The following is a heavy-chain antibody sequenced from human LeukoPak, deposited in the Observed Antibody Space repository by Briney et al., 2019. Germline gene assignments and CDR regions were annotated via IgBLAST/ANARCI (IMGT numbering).Heavy chain of an antibody. J-gene: IGHJ5*02. V-gene: IGHV4-38-2*01. CDR1: GYSISSGYY. D-gene: IGHD2-2*01. CDR2: IYHSGST. CDR3: ASEHWYQLLYWFDP. Sequence: SETLSLTCAVSGYSISSGYYWGWIRQPPGKGLEWIGSIYHSGSTYYNPSLKSRVTISVDTSKNQFSLKLSSVTAADTAVYYCASEHWYQLLYWFDPWGQGTLVTVSS.